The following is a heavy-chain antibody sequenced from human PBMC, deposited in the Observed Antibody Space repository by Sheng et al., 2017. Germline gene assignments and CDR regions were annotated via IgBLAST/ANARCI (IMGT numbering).Heavy chain of an antibody. V-gene: IGHV3-15*01. CDR2: IKRESDGGTT. Sequence: EVQLVESGGGLVKPGGSLRLSCAASGFSNAWMSWVRQAPGKGLEWVGRIKRESDGGTTDYAAPVKGRFTISRDDSKNMLYLQMDSLKTEDTGVYYCTAETLGAFDYWGQGTLVTVSS. CDR1: GFSNAW. J-gene: IGHJ4*02. CDR3: TAETLGAFDY.